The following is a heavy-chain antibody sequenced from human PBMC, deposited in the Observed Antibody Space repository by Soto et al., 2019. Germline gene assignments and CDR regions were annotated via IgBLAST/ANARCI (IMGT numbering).Heavy chain of an antibody. V-gene: IGHV1-2*04. CDR1: GYTFTGYY. CDR2: INPNSGGT. CDR3: ARDARGDEAPMDY. D-gene: IGHD3-10*01. Sequence: QGQLVQSGAEVKKPGASVQVSCKASGYTFTGYYMHWVRQAPGQGLEWMVWINPNSGGTNYAQKFQGWVTMTRDTSISTAYMEPSRLRSDDTAVYYCARDARGDEAPMDYWGPGTLVTVAS. J-gene: IGHJ4*02.